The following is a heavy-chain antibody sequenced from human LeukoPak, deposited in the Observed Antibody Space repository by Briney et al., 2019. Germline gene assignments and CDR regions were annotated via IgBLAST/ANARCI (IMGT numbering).Heavy chain of an antibody. CDR1: GGSISSYY. J-gene: IGHJ6*03. CDR2: IYYSGST. Sequence: PSETLSLTCTVSGGSISSYYWSWIRQPPGKGLEWIGYIYYSGSTNYNPSLKSRVTISVDTSKNQFSLKLSSVTAADTAVYYCAKYGDYPYYYYMDVWGKGTTVTISS. V-gene: IGHV4-59*01. D-gene: IGHD4-17*01. CDR3: AKYGDYPYYYYMDV.